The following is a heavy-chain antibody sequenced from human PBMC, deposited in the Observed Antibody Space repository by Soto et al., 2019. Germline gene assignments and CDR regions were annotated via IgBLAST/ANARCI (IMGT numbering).Heavy chain of an antibody. CDR3: ARHGLTFDYPEDYFDY. V-gene: IGHV3-30-3*01. D-gene: IGHD1-20*01. CDR1: GFTFSSYA. J-gene: IGHJ4*02. Sequence: QVQLVESGGGVVQPGRSLRLSCAASGFTFSSYARHWVRQAPGKGLEWVAVISYDGSNKYYADSVKGRFTISRDNSKNTLYLQMNSLRAEDTAVYYCARHGLTFDYPEDYFDYWGQGTLVTVSS. CDR2: ISYDGSNK.